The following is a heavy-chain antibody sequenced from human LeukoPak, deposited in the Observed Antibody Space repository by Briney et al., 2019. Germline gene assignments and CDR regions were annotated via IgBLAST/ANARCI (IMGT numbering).Heavy chain of an antibody. D-gene: IGHD4-23*01. CDR1: RFTFSDYY. CDR2: MSSGGSTI. Sequence: GGSLRLSCAASRFTFSDYYMSWVRQAPGKGLAWVSYMSSGGSTISYADSVKGRFTISRDNAENSLYLQMNSLRVEDTALYYCARVLRGGNSGYTFDIWGQGTMVTVSS. V-gene: IGHV3-11*01. J-gene: IGHJ3*02. CDR3: ARVLRGGNSGYTFDI.